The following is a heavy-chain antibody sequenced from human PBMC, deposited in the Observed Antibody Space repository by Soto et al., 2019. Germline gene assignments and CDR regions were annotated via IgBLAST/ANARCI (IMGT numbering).Heavy chain of an antibody. CDR3: AKDRLTSLLELLEHYYYGMDV. D-gene: IGHD3-3*01. V-gene: IGHV3-23*01. J-gene: IGHJ6*02. CDR2: ISGSGGST. CDR1: GFTFSSYA. Sequence: EVQLLESGGGLVQPGGSLRLSCAASGFTFSSYAMSWVRQAPGKGLEWVSAISGSGGSTYYADSVKGRFTISRDNSKNTLYLQMNSLRAEDTAVYYCAKDRLTSLLELLEHYYYGMDVWGQGTTVTVSS.